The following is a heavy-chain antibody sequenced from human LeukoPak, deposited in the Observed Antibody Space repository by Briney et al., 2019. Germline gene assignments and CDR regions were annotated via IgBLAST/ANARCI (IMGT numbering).Heavy chain of an antibody. Sequence: SETLSLTCAVYGGSFSGYYWSWIRQPPGKGLEWIGEINHSGSTNYNPSLKSRVTISVDTSKNQFSLKLSSVTAADTAVYYCARIKSITIFGGVPDYWGQGTLVTVPS. CDR1: GGSFSGYY. CDR2: INHSGST. V-gene: IGHV4-34*01. J-gene: IGHJ4*02. CDR3: ARIKSITIFGGVPDY. D-gene: IGHD3-3*01.